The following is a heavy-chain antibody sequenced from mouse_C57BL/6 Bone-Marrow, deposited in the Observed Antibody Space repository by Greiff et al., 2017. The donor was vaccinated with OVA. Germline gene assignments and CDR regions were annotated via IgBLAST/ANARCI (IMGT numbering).Heavy chain of an antibody. CDR3: ARFGYSPWFAY. V-gene: IGHV1-26*01. CDR2: INPNNGGT. D-gene: IGHD2-12*01. CDR1: GYTFTDYY. Sequence: VQLQQSGPELVKPGASVKISCKASGYTFTDYYMNWVKQSHGKSLEWIGDINPNNGGTSYNQKFKGKATLTVDQSSSTAYMELRSLTSEDSAVYYCARFGYSPWFAYWGQGTLVTVSA. J-gene: IGHJ3*01.